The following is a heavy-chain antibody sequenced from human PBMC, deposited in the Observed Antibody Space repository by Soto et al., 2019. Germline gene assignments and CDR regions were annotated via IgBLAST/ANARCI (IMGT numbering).Heavy chain of an antibody. CDR3: ARRGGSSRYYCYGMDV. V-gene: IGHV4-39*01. Sequence: SETLSLTCTVSGGSISSSSYYWGWIRQPPGKGLEWIGSIYYSGSTYYNPSLKSRVTISVDTSKNQFSLKLSSVTAADTAVYYCARRGGSSRYYCYGMDVWGQGTTVTVSS. J-gene: IGHJ6*01. CDR2: IYYSGST. D-gene: IGHD1-26*01. CDR1: GGSISSSSYY.